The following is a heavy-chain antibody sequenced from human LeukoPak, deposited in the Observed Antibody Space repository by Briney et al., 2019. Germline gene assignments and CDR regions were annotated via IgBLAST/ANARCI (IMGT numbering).Heavy chain of an antibody. Sequence: GGSLRLSCAASGFTFSSYAMSWFLQAPGKGLEWVSASSGSGGSTYYADSVKGRFTISRENSKNTLYLQMNSLRADDTAVYYCAKEKEYTSVDNAFDIWGQGTMVIVSS. CDR2: SSGSGGST. CDR3: AKEKEYTSVDNAFDI. V-gene: IGHV3-23*01. CDR1: GFTFSSYA. D-gene: IGHD6-19*01. J-gene: IGHJ3*02.